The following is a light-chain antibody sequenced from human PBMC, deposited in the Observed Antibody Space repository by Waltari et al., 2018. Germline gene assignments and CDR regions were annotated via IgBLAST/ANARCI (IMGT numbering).Light chain of an antibody. CDR2: DAS. Sequence: EVVLTQSPATLSLSPGERATLSCRASQSVVNQLHWYQQKPGQAPRLLTFDASNRATGVPARFSGSGSGTDFTLTIYSLEPEDFALYFCQQRSNWPVTFGQGTRVEAK. J-gene: IGKJ1*01. V-gene: IGKV3-11*01. CDR1: QSVVNQ. CDR3: QQRSNWPVT.